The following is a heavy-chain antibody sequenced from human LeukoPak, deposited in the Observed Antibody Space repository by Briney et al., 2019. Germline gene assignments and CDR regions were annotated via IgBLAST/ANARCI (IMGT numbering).Heavy chain of an antibody. CDR1: GGSISSGGYY. CDR2: IYYSGST. V-gene: IGHV4-31*03. D-gene: IGHD4-11*01. CDR3: ARRPRGNYSPTARGYYYYGMDV. Sequence: SQTLSLTCTVSGGSISSGGYYWSWIRQHPGKGLEWIGYIYYSGSTYYNPSLKSRVTISVDTSKNQFSLKLSSVTAADTAVYYCARRPRGNYSPTARGYYYYGMDVWGQGTTVTVSS. J-gene: IGHJ6*02.